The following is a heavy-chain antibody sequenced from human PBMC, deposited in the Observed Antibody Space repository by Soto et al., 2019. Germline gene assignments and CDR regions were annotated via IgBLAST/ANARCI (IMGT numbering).Heavy chain of an antibody. J-gene: IGHJ6*02. V-gene: IGHV4-31*03. Sequence: SETLSLTCTVSGGSISNGGYYWSWIRQDPGKGLEWIGYIYHSGSTYYNPSLKSRITISVDTSKNQFSLKLRSVTAVDTAVYYCARDRYSSQVHYYYGMDVWGQGTTVTVSS. CDR2: IYHSGST. D-gene: IGHD6-19*01. CDR1: GGSISNGGYY. CDR3: ARDRYSSQVHYYYGMDV.